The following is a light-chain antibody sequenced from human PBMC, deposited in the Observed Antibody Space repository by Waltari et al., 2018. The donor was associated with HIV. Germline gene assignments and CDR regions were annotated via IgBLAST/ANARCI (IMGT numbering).Light chain of an antibody. CDR3: ASWDASLNGWV. V-gene: IGLV1-44*01. J-gene: IGLJ3*02. CDR1: TSNIGIKT. Sequence: QSVVTQPPSVSGTPGQTVTISCSGSTSNIGIKTVNWYQHLPGTAPKRLIYGNYQRPSGVPDRVSAAKSGTSASLAISGLQSEGEAEYYCASWDASLNGWVFGGGTKLTVL. CDR2: GNY.